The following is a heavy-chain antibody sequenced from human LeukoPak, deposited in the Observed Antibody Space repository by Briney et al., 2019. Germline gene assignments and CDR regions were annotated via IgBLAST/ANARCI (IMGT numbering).Heavy chain of an antibody. CDR3: ARGPLNPKKWELLMYFDY. CDR2: INPDSGGT. V-gene: IGHV1-2*04. CDR1: GYTFTGYY. J-gene: IGHJ4*02. D-gene: IGHD1-26*01. Sequence: GASVKVSCKASGYTFTGYYMHWVRQAPGQGLEWMGWINPDSGGTNYAQKFQGWVTMTRDTSISTAYMELSRLRSDDTAVYYCARGPLNPKKWELLMYFDYWGQGTLVTVSS.